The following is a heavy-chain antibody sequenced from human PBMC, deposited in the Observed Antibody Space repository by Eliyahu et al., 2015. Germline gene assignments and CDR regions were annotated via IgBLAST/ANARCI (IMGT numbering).Heavy chain of an antibody. V-gene: IGHV3-23*01. CDR2: ISGSGGST. CDR3: AKRAEGNGKWPPPYGMDV. CDR1: GFTFSSYA. D-gene: IGHD4-23*01. Sequence: EVQLLESGGGLVQPGGSLRLSCAASGFTFSSYAMGWVRQAPGKGLEWVSAISGSGGSTYYADSVKGRFTISRDNSKNTLYLQMNSLRAEDTAVYYCAKRAEGNGKWPPPYGMDVWGQGTTVTVSS. J-gene: IGHJ6*02.